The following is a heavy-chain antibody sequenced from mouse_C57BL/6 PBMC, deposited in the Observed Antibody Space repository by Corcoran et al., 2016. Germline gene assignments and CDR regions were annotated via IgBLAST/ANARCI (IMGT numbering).Heavy chain of an antibody. D-gene: IGHD4-1*01. CDR2: INTYSGVP. Sequence: QIQLVQSGPELKKPGETVKISCKASGYTFTTYGMSWVKQAPGKGLKWMGWINTYSGVPTYADDFKGRFAFSLETSASTAYLQINNLKNEDTATYFCARSSYLGAMDYWGQGTSVTVSS. CDR3: ARSSYLGAMDY. V-gene: IGHV9-3*01. CDR1: GYTFTTYG. J-gene: IGHJ4*01.